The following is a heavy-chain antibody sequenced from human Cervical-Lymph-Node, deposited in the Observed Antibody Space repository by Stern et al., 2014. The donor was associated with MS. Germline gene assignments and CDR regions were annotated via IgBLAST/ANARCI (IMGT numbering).Heavy chain of an antibody. V-gene: IGHV3-30*03. CDR1: GFSLSNSG. Sequence: VPLVESGGGVVQPGRSLTLSCAASGFSLSNSGMPWVRQAPGKGLEWVAVMSFVGGNKKYGDSVKGRFSISRDMANNTLFLQMNSLRPEDTAVYYCMGVGDAMHVWGQGTTVIVSS. CDR2: MSFVGGNK. J-gene: IGHJ6*02. CDR3: MGVGDAMHV.